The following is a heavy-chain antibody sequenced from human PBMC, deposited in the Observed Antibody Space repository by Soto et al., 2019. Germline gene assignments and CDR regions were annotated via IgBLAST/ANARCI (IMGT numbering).Heavy chain of an antibody. D-gene: IGHD1-26*01. Sequence: QVQLQESGPGLVKPSGTLSLTCAVSGGSISSNNWWHWVRQPPGKGLEWIGEIYHSGGTNYSPSLKSRVSMSVDKSKNQFSLSLSSMTAADTAVYYCPREGGAGTYQGFDFWGQGTLVTVSS. J-gene: IGHJ4*02. CDR2: IYHSGGT. CDR3: PREGGAGTYQGFDF. V-gene: IGHV4-4*02. CDR1: GGSISSNNW.